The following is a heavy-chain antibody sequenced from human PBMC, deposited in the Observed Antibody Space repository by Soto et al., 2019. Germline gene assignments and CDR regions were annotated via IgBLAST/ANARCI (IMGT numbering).Heavy chain of an antibody. CDR1: GFTFSSYT. V-gene: IGHV3-48*02. CDR3: ASDEVYGDYVFAFDI. J-gene: IGHJ3*02. CDR2: ISSSSSTI. D-gene: IGHD4-17*01. Sequence: SLRLSWAACGFTFSSYTMNWVGQAPGKGREGVAYISSSSSTIYYADALNGRLTNNRDNAKNPLYLQMNSLRDEDTAVYYCASDEVYGDYVFAFDIWGQGTMVTVSS.